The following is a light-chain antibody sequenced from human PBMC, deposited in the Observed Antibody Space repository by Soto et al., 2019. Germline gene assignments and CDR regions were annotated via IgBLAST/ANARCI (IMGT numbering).Light chain of an antibody. CDR1: SSNIGAGYD. J-gene: IGLJ3*02. Sequence: QSVLTQPPSVSGAPGQRVTISCTGSSSNIGAGYDVNWYQQLPGTAPKILIYGDSNRPSGVPDRFSGSKSGTSAPLAITGLQAEDEADYYCQSYDTGLSGANRVFGGGTKLTVL. V-gene: IGLV1-40*01. CDR2: GDS. CDR3: QSYDTGLSGANRV.